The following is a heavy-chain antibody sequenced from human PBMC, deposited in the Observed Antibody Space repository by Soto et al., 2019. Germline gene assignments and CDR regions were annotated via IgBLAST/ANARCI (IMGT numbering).Heavy chain of an antibody. CDR2: INAGNGNT. D-gene: IGHD3-3*01. J-gene: IGHJ3*02. CDR3: ARVLNDFWSGYYSGANIVYAFDI. V-gene: IGHV1-3*01. Sequence: ASLKVSCKASGYTFTSYAMHWVRQAPGQRLEWMGWINAGNGNTKYSQKFQGRVTITRDTSASTAYMELSSLRSEDTAVYYCARVLNDFWSGYYSGANIVYAFDIWGQGTMVTVSS. CDR1: GYTFTSYA.